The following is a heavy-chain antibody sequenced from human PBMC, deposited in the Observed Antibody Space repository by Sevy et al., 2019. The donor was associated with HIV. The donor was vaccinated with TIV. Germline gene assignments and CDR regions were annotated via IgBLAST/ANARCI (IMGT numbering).Heavy chain of an antibody. V-gene: IGHV4-39*01. J-gene: IGHJ5*02. CDR1: GGSISSSSYY. CDR2: IYYSGST. Sequence: SETLSLTCSVSGGSISSSSYYWGWIRQPPGKGLVWIGSIYYSGSTYYNPSLKSRVTISVDTSKNQFSLKLSSVTAADTAVYYCARHAHITMIVTWGQGTLVTVSS. CDR3: ARHAHITMIVT. D-gene: IGHD3-22*01.